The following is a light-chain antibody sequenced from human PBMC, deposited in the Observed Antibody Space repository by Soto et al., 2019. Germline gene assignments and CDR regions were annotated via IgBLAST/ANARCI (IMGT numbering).Light chain of an antibody. CDR2: GGS. J-gene: IGKJ1*01. Sequence: EIVMTQSPATLSVSPGERATLSCRASQSVSSNLAWYQQKPGQAPRPLIYGGSTRATDIPARFSGSGSGTEFTLTISSLQSEDFAVYYCQRYNNWPPTWTFGQGTKVEIK. CDR1: QSVSSN. V-gene: IGKV3-15*01. CDR3: QRYNNWPPTWT.